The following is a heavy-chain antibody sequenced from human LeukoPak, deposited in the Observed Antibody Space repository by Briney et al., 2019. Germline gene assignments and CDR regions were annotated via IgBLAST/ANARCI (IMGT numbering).Heavy chain of an antibody. CDR3: AREGYSSEGYFQH. V-gene: IGHV4-59*01. Sequence: SETLSLTCTVSGGTISSYYWSWIRQPPGKGLEWIGYIYYSGSTIYNPSLKSRVTISVDTSKNQFSLTLSSVTAADTAVYYCAREGYSSEGYFQHWGQGTLVTVSS. D-gene: IGHD6-25*01. CDR2: IYYSGST. J-gene: IGHJ1*01. CDR1: GGTISSYY.